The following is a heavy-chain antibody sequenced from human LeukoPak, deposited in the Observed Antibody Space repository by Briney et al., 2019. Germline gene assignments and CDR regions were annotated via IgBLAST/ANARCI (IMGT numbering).Heavy chain of an antibody. CDR2: INSDGSST. Sequence: GGSLRLSCAASGFTFSSYWMHWVRQAPGKGLVWVSRINSDGSSTSYADSVKGRFTISRDNAKNTLYLQMNSLRAEDTAMYYCARVFSGWYFYFDSWGQGTLVTVSS. J-gene: IGHJ4*02. CDR3: ARVFSGWYFYFDS. CDR1: GFTFSSYW. V-gene: IGHV3-74*01. D-gene: IGHD6-19*01.